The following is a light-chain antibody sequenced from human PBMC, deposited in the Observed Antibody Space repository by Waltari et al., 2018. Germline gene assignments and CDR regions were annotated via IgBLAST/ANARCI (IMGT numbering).Light chain of an antibody. CDR2: RDD. Sequence: SYEVTQPPSVSVSPRQRATITCSGEKLGSKYVSWYQQKSGQSPVLVIYRDDKRPSGILKRFSASNPGNTATLTISGTQPMDEADYYCQAWDSSAFVFGAGTKVTVL. CDR3: QAWDSSAFV. J-gene: IGLJ1*01. V-gene: IGLV3-1*01. CDR1: KLGSKY.